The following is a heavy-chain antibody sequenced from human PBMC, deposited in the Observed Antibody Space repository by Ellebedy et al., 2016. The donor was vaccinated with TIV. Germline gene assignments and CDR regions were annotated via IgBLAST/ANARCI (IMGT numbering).Heavy chain of an antibody. J-gene: IGHJ4*02. CDR2: ISAYNGNT. CDR3: AREDIVATIRDY. Sequence: ASVKVSCKASGYTFTSYGISWVRQAPGQGLEWMGWISAYNGNTNCAQKLQGRVTMTTDASTSTAYMELRSLRSDDTAVYYCAREDIVATIRDYWGQGTLVTVSS. CDR1: GYTFTSYG. V-gene: IGHV1-18*04. D-gene: IGHD5-12*01.